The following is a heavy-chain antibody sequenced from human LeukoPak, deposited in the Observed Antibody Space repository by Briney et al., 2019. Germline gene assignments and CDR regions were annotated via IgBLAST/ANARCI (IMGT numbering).Heavy chain of an antibody. CDR1: GYTFTSYD. CDR3: VRDGEGVAISVNFWFDP. Sequence: EASVKVSCKASGYTFTSYDINWVRQATGQGLEWMGWMNPINGNTGYARKFQGRVTMTRDTSISTAYMELRSLTSEDTAIYYCVRDGEGVAISVNFWFDPWGQGTLVTVSS. CDR2: MNPINGNT. J-gene: IGHJ5*02. V-gene: IGHV1-8*01. D-gene: IGHD3-10*01.